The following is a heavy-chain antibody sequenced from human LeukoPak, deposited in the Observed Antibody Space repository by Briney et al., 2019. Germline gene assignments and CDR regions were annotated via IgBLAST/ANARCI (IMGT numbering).Heavy chain of an antibody. CDR2: MNPNSGNT. CDR1: GYTFTSYD. J-gene: IGHJ4*02. D-gene: IGHD3-3*01. Sequence: ASVKVSCKASGYTFTSYDINCVRQATGQGLEWMGWMNPNSGNTGYAQKFKGRVTMTRNTSISTAHMELSSLRSEDTAVYYCARVSTYFGVVTDFDYWGQGTLVTVSS. CDR3: ARVSTYFGVVTDFDY. V-gene: IGHV1-8*01.